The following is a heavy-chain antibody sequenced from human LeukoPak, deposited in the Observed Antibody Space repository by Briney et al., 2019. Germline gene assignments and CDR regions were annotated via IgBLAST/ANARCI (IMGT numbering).Heavy chain of an antibody. Sequence: GGSLRLSCAASGFTFSSYAMHWVRQAPGKGLEWGAVISYDGSNKYYADSVKGRFTISRDNSKNTLYLQMNSLRAEDTAVYYCARDRVPAATAYYFDYWGQGTLVTVSS. V-gene: IGHV3-30*04. CDR1: GFTFSSYA. CDR2: ISYDGSNK. D-gene: IGHD2-2*01. J-gene: IGHJ4*02. CDR3: ARDRVPAATAYYFDY.